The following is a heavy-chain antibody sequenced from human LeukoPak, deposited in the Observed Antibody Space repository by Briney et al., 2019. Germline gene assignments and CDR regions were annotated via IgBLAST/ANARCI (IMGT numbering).Heavy chain of an antibody. Sequence: PGRSLRLSCAASGFTFSSYAMRWVRQAPGKWREWVAVISYDGSNTYYADSVKGRFTIYRDNSKNTLYLQMNSLRAEDTAVYYCGASPHYYYGMDVWGQGTTVTVSS. CDR2: ISYDGSNT. J-gene: IGHJ6*02. V-gene: IGHV3-30-3*01. CDR3: GASPHYYYGMDV. CDR1: GFTFSSYA.